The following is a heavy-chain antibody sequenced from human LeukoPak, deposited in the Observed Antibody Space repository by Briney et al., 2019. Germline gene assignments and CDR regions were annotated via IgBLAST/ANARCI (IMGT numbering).Heavy chain of an antibody. CDR3: AKGGVVGAIPATYYYYYMDV. J-gene: IGHJ6*03. V-gene: IGHV3-48*03. D-gene: IGHD1-26*01. CDR2: ISSSGSTI. Sequence: GGSLRLSCAASGFTFSSYEMNWVRQAPGKGLEWVSYISSSGSTIYYADSVKGRFTISRDNSKNTLYLQMNSLRAEDTAVYYCAKGGVVGAIPATYYYYYMDVWGKGTTVTVSS. CDR1: GFTFSSYE.